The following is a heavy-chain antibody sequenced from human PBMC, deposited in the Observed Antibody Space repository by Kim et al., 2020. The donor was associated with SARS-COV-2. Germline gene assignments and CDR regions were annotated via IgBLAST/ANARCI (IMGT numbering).Heavy chain of an antibody. CDR3: AGDMVYGDYLIGDY. CDR1: GYTFTSYY. CDR2: INPICGST. J-gene: IGHJ4*02. Sequence: ASVKVSCKASGYTFTSYYMHWVRQAPGQGLEWMGIINPICGSTSYAQKFQGRVTMTRDTSTSTVYMELSSLRAEDTAVYYCAGDMVYGDYLIGDYWGQGTLVTVSS. V-gene: IGHV1-46*01. D-gene: IGHD4-17*01.